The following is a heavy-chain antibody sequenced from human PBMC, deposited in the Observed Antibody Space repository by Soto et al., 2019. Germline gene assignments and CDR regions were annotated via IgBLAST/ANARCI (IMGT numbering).Heavy chain of an antibody. J-gene: IGHJ6*02. CDR1: GYTFTSYY. V-gene: IGHV1-24*01. Sequence: ASVKVSCKASGYTFTSYYMHWVRQAPGKGLEWMGGFDPEDGETIYAQKFQGRVTMTEDTSTDTAYMELSSLRSEDTAVYYCATDRNGNHYYYYYGMDVWGQGTTVTVSS. CDR3: ATDRNGNHYYYYYGMDV. D-gene: IGHD1-1*01. CDR2: FDPEDGET.